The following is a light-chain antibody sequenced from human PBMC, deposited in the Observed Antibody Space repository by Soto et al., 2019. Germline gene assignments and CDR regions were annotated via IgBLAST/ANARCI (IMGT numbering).Light chain of an antibody. CDR3: QSYDSSLSGYV. CDR1: SSNIGAGYY. V-gene: IGLV1-40*01. CDR2: GNS. J-gene: IGLJ1*01. Sequence: QAVVTQPPSVSGAPGQRVTISCTGSSSNIGAGYYVHWYQQLPGTAPKLLSYGNSNRPSGVPDRFSGSKSGTSASLAITGLQAEDEADYYCQSYDSSLSGYVFGTGTKLTVL.